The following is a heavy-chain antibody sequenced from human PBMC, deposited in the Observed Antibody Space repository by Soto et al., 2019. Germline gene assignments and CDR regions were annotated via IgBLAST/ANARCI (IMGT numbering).Heavy chain of an antibody. V-gene: IGHV1-69*13. CDR2: IIPIFGTA. CDR3: ARVGFSSGWYPHEKYYFDY. J-gene: IGHJ4*02. CDR1: GGTFSSYA. D-gene: IGHD6-19*01. Sequence: SVKVSCKASGGTFSSYAISCVRQAPGQGLEWMGGIIPIFGTANYAQKFQGRVTITADESTSTAYMELSSLRSEDTAVYYCARVGFSSGWYPHEKYYFDYWGQGTLVTVSS.